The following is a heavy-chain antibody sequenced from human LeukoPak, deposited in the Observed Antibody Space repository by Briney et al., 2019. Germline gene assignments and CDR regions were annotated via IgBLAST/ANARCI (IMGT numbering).Heavy chain of an antibody. V-gene: IGHV1-8*01. CDR2: MNPNSGNT. D-gene: IGHD3-3*01. CDR1: GYTFTSYD. J-gene: IGHJ4*02. Sequence: ASVTVSCTASGYTFTSYDINWVRQATGQGLEWMGWMNPNSGNTGYAQKFQGRVTMTRNTSISTAYMELSSLRSEDTAVYYCARGRPRTYYDFWSGYLDADYWGQGTLVTVSS. CDR3: ARGRPRTYYDFWSGYLDADY.